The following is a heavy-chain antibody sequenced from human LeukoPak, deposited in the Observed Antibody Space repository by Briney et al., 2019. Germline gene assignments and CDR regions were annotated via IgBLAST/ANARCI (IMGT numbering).Heavy chain of an antibody. V-gene: IGHV4-59*08. CDR1: GGSISSYY. Sequence: SETLSLTCTVSGGSISSYYWSWIRQPPGKGLEWIGYIYYSGSTNYNPSLKSRVTISVDTSKNQFFLKLSSVTAADTAVYYCATTRREDGSGSFDYWGQGTLVTVSS. D-gene: IGHD3-10*01. J-gene: IGHJ4*02. CDR2: IYYSGST. CDR3: ATTRREDGSGSFDY.